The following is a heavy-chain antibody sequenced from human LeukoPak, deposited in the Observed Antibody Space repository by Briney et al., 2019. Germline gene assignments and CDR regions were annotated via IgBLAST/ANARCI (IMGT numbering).Heavy chain of an antibody. J-gene: IGHJ4*02. CDR2: TYYSGST. V-gene: IGHV4-39*01. CDR3: ARGLYYYDSSGYFGY. Sequence: SETLSLTCTVSGGSISSYYWGWTRQPPGKGLEWIGSTYYSGSTYYNPSLKSRVTISVDTSKNQFSLKLSSVTAADTAVYYCARGLYYYDSSGYFGYWGQGTLVTVSS. D-gene: IGHD3-22*01. CDR1: GGSISSYY.